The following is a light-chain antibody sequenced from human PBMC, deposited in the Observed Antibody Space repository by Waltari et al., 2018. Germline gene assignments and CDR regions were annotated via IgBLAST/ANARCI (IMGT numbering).Light chain of an antibody. CDR2: GAS. CDR1: QSISSW. Sequence: DIQMTQSPSSVSASVGDSVPITCRASQSISSWLAWYQQKPGKAPNLLIYGASNLQSGVPSRFSGSGSGTDFTLTISSLQPEDFATYYCQQANSFPLFGGGTKVEIK. CDR3: QQANSFPL. V-gene: IGKV1-12*01. J-gene: IGKJ4*01.